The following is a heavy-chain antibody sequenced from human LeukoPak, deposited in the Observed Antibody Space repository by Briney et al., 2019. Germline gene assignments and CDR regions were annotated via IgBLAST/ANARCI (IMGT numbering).Heavy chain of an antibody. CDR2: ISGSGGST. J-gene: IGHJ4*02. Sequence: GGSLRLSCAASGFTFSTYAMSWVRQAPGKGLEWVSAISGSGGSTYDADSMKGRFTISRDNSKNTLYLQMNSLRAEDTAVYYCATRAPGRHFDYWGQGTLVTVSS. CDR3: ATRAPGRHFDY. V-gene: IGHV3-23*01. CDR1: GFTFSTYA.